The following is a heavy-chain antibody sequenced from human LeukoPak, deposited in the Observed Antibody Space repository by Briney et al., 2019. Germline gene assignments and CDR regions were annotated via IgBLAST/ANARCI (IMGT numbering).Heavy chain of an antibody. V-gene: IGHV1-46*01. D-gene: IGHD1-14*01. CDR1: GGTFTSYY. CDR2: INPSGGST. CDR3: ARDVGITPPKYWYFDL. J-gene: IGHJ2*01. Sequence: GASVKVSCKASGGTFTSYYMHWVRRAPGQGLEWMGIINPSGGSTSYAQKFQGRVTMTRDTSTSTVYMELSSLRSEDTAVYYCARDVGITPPKYWYFDLWGRGTLVTVSS.